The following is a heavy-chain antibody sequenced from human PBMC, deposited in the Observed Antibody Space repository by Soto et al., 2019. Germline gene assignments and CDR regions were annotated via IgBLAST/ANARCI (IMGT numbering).Heavy chain of an antibody. CDR2: ISYDGSNK. V-gene: IGHV3-30*18. D-gene: IGHD3-16*01. J-gene: IGHJ6*02. CDR1: GFTFSSYG. CDR3: AKGTENYVWAFGMDV. Sequence: GGSLRLSCAASGFTFSSYGMHWVRQAPGKGLEWVALISYDGSNKYYADSVKGRFTISRDNSKNTLYLQMNSLRADDTAVYYCAKGTENYVWAFGMDVWGQGTTVTVSS.